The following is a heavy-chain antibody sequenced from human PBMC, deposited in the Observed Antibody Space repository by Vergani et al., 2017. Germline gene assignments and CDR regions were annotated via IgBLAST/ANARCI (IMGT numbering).Heavy chain of an antibody. Sequence: EVQLVQSGAELKKPGESLKISCKGSGYNFPNYWIGWVRQMPGKGLEWMGSIYPDDSDTRYSPSFQGQVTISADKSISAAFLHWSSLKASDTAMYYCARQKDGRSWFDPWGQGTLVTVSS. CDR2: IYPDDSDT. CDR3: ARQKDGRSWFDP. CDR1: GYNFPNYW. D-gene: IGHD2-15*01. J-gene: IGHJ5*02. V-gene: IGHV5-51*01.